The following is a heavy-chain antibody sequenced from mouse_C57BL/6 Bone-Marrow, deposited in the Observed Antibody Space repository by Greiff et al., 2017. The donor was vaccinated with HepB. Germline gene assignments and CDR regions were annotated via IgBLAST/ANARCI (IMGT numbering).Heavy chain of an antibody. CDR2: INYDGSST. Sequence: EVQVVESEGGLVQPGSSMKLSCTASGFTFSDYYMAWVRQVPEKGLEWVANINYDGSSTYYLDSLKSRFIISRDNAKNILYLQMSSLKSEDTATYYCARGGSSYPFDYWGQGTTLTVSS. CDR3: ARGGSSYPFDY. J-gene: IGHJ2*01. D-gene: IGHD1-1*01. V-gene: IGHV5-16*01. CDR1: GFTFSDYY.